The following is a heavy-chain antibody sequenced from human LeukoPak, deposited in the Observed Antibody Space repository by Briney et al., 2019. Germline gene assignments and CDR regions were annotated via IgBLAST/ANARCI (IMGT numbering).Heavy chain of an antibody. D-gene: IGHD5-18*01. J-gene: IGHJ4*02. CDR1: GGTISNYY. Sequence: ASETLSLICTVSGGTISNYYWSWIRQPPGTGLEWIGYFSYSGSTNSNPSLKSRVTISVDTSKNQFSLRLNSVTAADTAVYYCARHPYTAMAHFDYWGQGTLVIVSS. V-gene: IGHV4-59*08. CDR2: FSYSGST. CDR3: ARHPYTAMAHFDY.